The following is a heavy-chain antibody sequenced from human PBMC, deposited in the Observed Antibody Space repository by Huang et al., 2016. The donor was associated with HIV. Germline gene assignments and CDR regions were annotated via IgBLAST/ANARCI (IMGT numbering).Heavy chain of an antibody. D-gene: IGHD2-2*01. CDR3: ARHMDCSSSSCLAGGHERGPFDM. V-gene: IGHV4-39*01. CDR1: GGSISSSSYY. CDR2: FYYSGSP. J-gene: IGHJ3*02. Sequence: QLQLQESGPGLVKPSETLSLTCSVSGGSISSSSYYWGWIRQPPGKGLVWIGRFYYSGSPFYNPSLKSPVTISVDTSKNQFSLRLSSVTAADTSVYYCARHMDCSSSSCLAGGHERGPFDMWGQGTMVTVSS.